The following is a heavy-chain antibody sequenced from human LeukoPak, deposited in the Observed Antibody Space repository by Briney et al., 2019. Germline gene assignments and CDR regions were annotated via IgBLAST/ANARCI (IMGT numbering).Heavy chain of an antibody. Sequence: GGSLRLSCAASGFTFSSYWMHWVRHAPGKGLVWVSRIKSDGSTRYADSVKGRFTVSRDNAKNTVSLQMNSLRSEDTGVYYCARAPSEIGGYYPEYFRHWGQGTLVIVSS. D-gene: IGHD3-22*01. CDR3: ARAPSEIGGYYPEYFRH. J-gene: IGHJ1*01. CDR1: GFTFSSYW. V-gene: IGHV3-74*01. CDR2: IKSDGST.